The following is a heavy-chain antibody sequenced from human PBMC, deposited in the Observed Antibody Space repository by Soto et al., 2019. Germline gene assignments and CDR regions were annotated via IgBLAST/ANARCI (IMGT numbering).Heavy chain of an antibody. Sequence: GGSLRLSCAASGFTFSSYWMSWVRQAPGKGLEWVANIKQDGSEKYYVDSVKGRFTISRDNAKNSLYLQMNSLRAEDTAVYYCARDATSVTTWRGAFDIWGRGTMVTVSS. D-gene: IGHD4-17*01. CDR1: GFTFSSYW. J-gene: IGHJ3*02. V-gene: IGHV3-7*01. CDR2: IKQDGSEK. CDR3: ARDATSVTTWRGAFDI.